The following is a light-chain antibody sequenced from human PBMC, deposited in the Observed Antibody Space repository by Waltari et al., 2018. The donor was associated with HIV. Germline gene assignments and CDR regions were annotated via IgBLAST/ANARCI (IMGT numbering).Light chain of an antibody. V-gene: IGKV4-1*01. CDR3: QQTYTTPPT. Sequence: DIVMTQSPDSLAVSLGARATINCKSSPSVFFSSNTRNYISWYQQKPGQPPKLIISWASTRQSGVPDRFSGSGSGTDFTLSISSLQAEDVAVYFCQQTYTTPPTFGGGTKVEI. CDR1: PSVFFSSNTRNY. CDR2: WAS. J-gene: IGKJ4*01.